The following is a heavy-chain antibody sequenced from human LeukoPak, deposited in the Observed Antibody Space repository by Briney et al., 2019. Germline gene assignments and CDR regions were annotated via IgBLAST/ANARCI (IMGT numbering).Heavy chain of an antibody. CDR1: GFTFSSYS. CDR3: ARRRDGFHLDY. CDR2: ISSSSSYI. D-gene: IGHD5-24*01. Sequence: GGSLRLSCAASGFTFSSYSMNWVRQAPGKGLEWVSSISSSSSYIYYADSVKGRFTISGDNAKNSLYLQMNSLRAEDTAVYYCARRRDGFHLDYWGQGTLVTVSS. V-gene: IGHV3-21*01. J-gene: IGHJ4*02.